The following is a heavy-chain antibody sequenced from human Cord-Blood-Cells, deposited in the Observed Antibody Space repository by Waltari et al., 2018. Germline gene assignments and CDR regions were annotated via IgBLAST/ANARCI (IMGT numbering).Heavy chain of an antibody. Sequence: QLQLQESGPGLVKPSETLSLTCTVSGGSISSSSYYWGWIRQPPGKGLEWIGSIYYRGSTYSNPSLKSRVTISVDTSKNQFSLKLSSVTAADTAVYYCARQSPYWYFDLWGRGTLVTVSS. CDR1: GGSISSSSYY. V-gene: IGHV4-39*01. J-gene: IGHJ2*01. CDR3: ARQSPYWYFDL. CDR2: IYYRGST.